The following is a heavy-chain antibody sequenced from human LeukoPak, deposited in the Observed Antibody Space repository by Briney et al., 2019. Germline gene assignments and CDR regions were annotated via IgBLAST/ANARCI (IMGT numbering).Heavy chain of an antibody. CDR1: GFIFSDYY. J-gene: IGHJ4*02. CDR3: AKESLRVVPSATFDY. Sequence: GGSLRLSCAASGFIFSDYYMSWIRQAPGKGLEWVSYISSSGSTMYYTDSVKGRFTISRDNAKDSLYLQMNSLRAEDTAVYYCAKESLRVVPSATFDYWGQGTLVTVSS. CDR2: ISSSGSTM. V-gene: IGHV3-11*01. D-gene: IGHD2-2*01.